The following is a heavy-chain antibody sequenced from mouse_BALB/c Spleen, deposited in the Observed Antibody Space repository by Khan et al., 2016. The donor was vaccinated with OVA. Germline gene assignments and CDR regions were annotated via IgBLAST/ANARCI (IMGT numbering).Heavy chain of an antibody. V-gene: IGHV1-81*01. J-gene: IGHJ3*01. CDR3: ARAGYGGFAY. CDR2: IYPGSNYT. CDR1: GYTFTDFL. D-gene: IGHD3-2*02. Sequence: QVQLQQPGPELVKPGASVKMSCKASGYTFTDFLISWVKQRTGQGLEWIGEIYPGSNYTYYNAKLKGKVTLTSDKSSNTAYLQLSSLTSADSAVYFCARAGYGGFAYWGQGTLVTVSA.